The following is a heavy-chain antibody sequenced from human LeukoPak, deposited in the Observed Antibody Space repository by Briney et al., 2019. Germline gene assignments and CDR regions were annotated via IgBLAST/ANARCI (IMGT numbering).Heavy chain of an antibody. D-gene: IGHD6-6*01. CDR2: IYTSGST. CDR3: ARVAYSSSSGYFDY. V-gene: IGHV4-4*07. J-gene: IGHJ4*02. Sequence: SETLSLTCTVSGVSISSYYWSWIRQPAGKGLEWIGRIYTSGSTNYNPSLKSRVTMSVDTSKNQFSLKLSSVTAADTAVYYCARVAYSSSSGYFDYWGQGTLVTVSS. CDR1: GVSISSYY.